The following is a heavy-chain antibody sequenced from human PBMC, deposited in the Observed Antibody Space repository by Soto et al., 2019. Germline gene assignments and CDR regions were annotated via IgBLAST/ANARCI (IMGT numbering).Heavy chain of an antibody. D-gene: IGHD3-3*02. CDR3: AILGPTADYPLYIDV. Sequence: QVQLQESGPRLVKPSQTLSLTCTVSSGSINSGGYYWSWIRQHPGKGLEWIGYIYYTGTTYYNPSLKSRVTMSIDTSANQFSLKLTSVTAADTAVYYCAILGPTADYPLYIDVWGKGTTVAVSS. CDR1: SGSINSGGYY. V-gene: IGHV4-31*03. J-gene: IGHJ6*03. CDR2: IYYTGTT.